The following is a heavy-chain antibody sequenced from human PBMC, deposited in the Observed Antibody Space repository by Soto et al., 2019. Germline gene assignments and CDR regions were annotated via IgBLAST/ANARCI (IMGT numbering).Heavy chain of an antibody. D-gene: IGHD3-10*01. Sequence: QVHLVQSGAEVKKAGSSVKVSCKASGGTVSSYAITWVRQAPGKGLEWMGVFIPIFVSAHYAQKFQGRVTITADEATSTAYMELSGLRSEDTAIYYCARDLSSDSTGFRGYDLWGQGTLVTVCS. CDR2: FIPIFVSA. V-gene: IGHV1-69*01. CDR1: GGTVSSYA. CDR3: ARDLSSDSTGFRGYDL. J-gene: IGHJ4*02.